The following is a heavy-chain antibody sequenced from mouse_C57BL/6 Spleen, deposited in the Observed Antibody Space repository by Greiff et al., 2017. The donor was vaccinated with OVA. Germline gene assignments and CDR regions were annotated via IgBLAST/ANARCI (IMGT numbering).Heavy chain of an antibody. D-gene: IGHD3-2*02. Sequence: VQLQQPGAELVRPGSSVKLSCKASGYTFTSYWMDWVKQRPGQGLEWIGNIYPSDSETHYNQKFKDKATLTVDKSSSTAYMQLSSLTSEDSAVYYCARGGDSSGYSPWFAYWGQGTLVTVSA. J-gene: IGHJ3*01. CDR3: ARGGDSSGYSPWFAY. CDR1: GYTFTSYW. CDR2: IYPSDSET. V-gene: IGHV1-61*01.